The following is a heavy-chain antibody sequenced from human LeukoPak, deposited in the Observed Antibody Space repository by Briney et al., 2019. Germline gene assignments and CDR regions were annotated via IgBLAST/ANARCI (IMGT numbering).Heavy chain of an antibody. V-gene: IGHV3-48*01. Sequence: GGSLRLSCAASGFTFSNYNMNWVRQAPGKGLEWVSHISTSSDTTYCADSVKGRFTVSRDNSKNTLYLQMNSLRAEDTAVYYCARAIRGYSYVLDYWGQGTLVTVSS. CDR3: ARAIRGYSYVLDY. CDR2: ISTSSDTT. J-gene: IGHJ4*02. CDR1: GFTFSNYN. D-gene: IGHD5-18*01.